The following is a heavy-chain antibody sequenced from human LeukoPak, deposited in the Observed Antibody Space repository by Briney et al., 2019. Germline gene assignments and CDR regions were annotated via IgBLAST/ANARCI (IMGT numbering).Heavy chain of an antibody. CDR2: IWYDGSNK. CDR1: GFTFSSYG. CDR3: ARVGGDISFDY. Sequence: GGSLRLSRAASGFTFSSYGMHWVRQAPGKGLEWVAVIWYDGSNKYYADSVKGRFTISRDNSKNTLYLQMNSLRAEDTAVYYCARVGGDISFDYWGQGTLVTVSS. V-gene: IGHV3-33*01. J-gene: IGHJ4*02. D-gene: IGHD3-9*01.